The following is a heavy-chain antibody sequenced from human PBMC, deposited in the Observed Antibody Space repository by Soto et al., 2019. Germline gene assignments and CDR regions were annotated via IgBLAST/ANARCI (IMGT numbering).Heavy chain of an antibody. Sequence: EEELLESGGGLVQPGGSLRLSCAASGFTFSSYAMSWVRQAPGKGLEWVSGISESGGSTYYADSVRGRFTISRDNSKNTLYLKMNSLRAEDTALYYCAKLPGSSSTYYYYMGVWGKGTTVTVTS. J-gene: IGHJ6*03. V-gene: IGHV3-23*01. CDR3: AKLPGSSSTYYYYMGV. D-gene: IGHD6-6*01. CDR2: ISESGGST. CDR1: GFTFSSYA.